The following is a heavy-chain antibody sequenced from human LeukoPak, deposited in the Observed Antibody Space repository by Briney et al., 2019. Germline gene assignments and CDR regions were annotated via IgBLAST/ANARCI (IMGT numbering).Heavy chain of an antibody. Sequence: SETLSLTCAVYGGSFSGYYWSWIRQPPGKGLEWIGEINHSGSTNYNPSLKSRVTISVDTSKNQFSLKLSSVTAADTAVYYCARLNYDSSGYYSDYYYYYYMDVWGKGTTVTISS. D-gene: IGHD3-22*01. V-gene: IGHV4-34*01. CDR2: INHSGST. J-gene: IGHJ6*03. CDR3: ARLNYDSSGYYSDYYYYYYMDV. CDR1: GGSFSGYY.